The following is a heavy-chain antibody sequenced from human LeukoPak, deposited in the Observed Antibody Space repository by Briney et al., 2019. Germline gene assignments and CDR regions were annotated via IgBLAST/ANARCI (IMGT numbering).Heavy chain of an antibody. J-gene: IGHJ5*02. CDR3: ARAGDYGDYVGWFDP. D-gene: IGHD4-17*01. V-gene: IGHV4-39*07. CDR2: IYYSGST. CDR1: GGSISSSSYY. Sequence: SETLSLTCTVSGGSISSSSYYWGWIRQPPGKGLEWIGSIYYSGSTYYNPSLKSRVTISVDTSKNQFSLKLTSVTAADTAVYYCARAGDYGDYVGWFDPWGQGTLVTVSS.